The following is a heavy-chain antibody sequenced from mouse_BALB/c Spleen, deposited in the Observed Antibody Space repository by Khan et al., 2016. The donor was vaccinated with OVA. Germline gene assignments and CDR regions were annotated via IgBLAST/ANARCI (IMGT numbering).Heavy chain of an antibody. CDR1: GYSITSDYA. V-gene: IGHV3-2*02. Sequence: EVQLQESGPGLVKPSQSLSLTCTVTGYSITSDYACNWIRQFPGDRLEWMGYITSSGSASYNPSLKSRISITRDTSKNQFFLQLKSVTTEDTATYFCARALDYSDGYGLDYWGRGSSVTGSS. J-gene: IGHJ4*01. CDR2: ITSSGSA. CDR3: ARALDYSDGYGLDY. D-gene: IGHD2-12*01.